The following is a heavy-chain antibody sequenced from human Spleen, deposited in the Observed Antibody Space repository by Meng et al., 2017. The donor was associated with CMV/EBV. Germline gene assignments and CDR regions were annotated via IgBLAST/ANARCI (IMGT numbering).Heavy chain of an antibody. D-gene: IGHD6-13*01. V-gene: IGHV4-30-4*08. Sequence: HVHLHESAPGLVNPSQTLSLTCTVSGGSISSGDYYWSWIRQPPGKGLEWIGYIYYSGSTYYNPSLKSRVTISADTSKNQFSLKLSSVTAADTAVYYCARALAGVDYWGQGTLVTVSS. J-gene: IGHJ4*02. CDR1: GGSISSGDYY. CDR2: IYYSGST. CDR3: ARALAGVDY.